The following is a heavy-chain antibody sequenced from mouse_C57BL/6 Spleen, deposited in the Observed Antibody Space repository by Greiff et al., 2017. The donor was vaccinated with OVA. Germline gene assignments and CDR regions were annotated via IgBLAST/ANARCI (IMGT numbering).Heavy chain of an antibody. CDR2: ISYDGSN. D-gene: IGHD4-1*01. J-gene: IGHJ3*01. Sequence: EVKLQESGPGLVKPPQSLSLTCSVTGYSITSGYYWNWLRQFPGNKLEWMGYISYDGSNNYNPSLKNRISITRDTSKNQFFLKLNSVTTEDTATYYCANLNWEAYWGQGTLVTVSA. V-gene: IGHV3-6*01. CDR1: GYSITSGYY. CDR3: ANLNWEAY.